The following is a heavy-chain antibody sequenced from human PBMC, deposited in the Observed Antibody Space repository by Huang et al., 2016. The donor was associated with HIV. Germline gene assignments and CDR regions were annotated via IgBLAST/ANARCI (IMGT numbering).Heavy chain of an antibody. D-gene: IGHD3-10*01. J-gene: IGHJ4*02. V-gene: IGHV1-18*04. Sequence: QVQLVQSGAEVKRPGASLKVSCKTSGFTFTNYGFSWVRQAPGQGLEWVGWVRANSGDMNYEVKFEGRVSMTTDTTSGTAYMELRRLTSDDTATYYCVRESLYFGDFLFDHWGQGTPVTVSA. CDR3: VRESLYFGDFLFDH. CDR2: VRANSGDM. CDR1: GFTFTNYG.